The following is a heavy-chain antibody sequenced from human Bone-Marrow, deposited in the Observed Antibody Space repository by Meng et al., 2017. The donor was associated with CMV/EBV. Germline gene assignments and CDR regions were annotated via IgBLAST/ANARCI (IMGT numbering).Heavy chain of an antibody. CDR3: ARKPRSTNLIDY. D-gene: IGHD1-1*01. J-gene: IGHJ4*02. V-gene: IGHV1-2*02. CDR2: INPNSGGT. CDR1: GYTFSLYD. Sequence: ASVKVSCKASGYTFSLYDIHWVRQGAGQGPEWMGWINPNSGGTNYAQKFQGRVTMTRDTSISTAYMELSRLRSDDTAVYYCARKPRSTNLIDYWGQGTLVTVSS.